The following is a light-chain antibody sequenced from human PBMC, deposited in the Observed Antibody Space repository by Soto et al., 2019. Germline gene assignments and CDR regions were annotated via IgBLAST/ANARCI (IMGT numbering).Light chain of an antibody. CDR3: LEYDNLPPFT. V-gene: IGKV1-33*01. CDR1: QDIRKS. Sequence: DIQMTQSPSSLSASVGDRVTITCQASQDIRKSLNWFQHKAGKAPKLLIYAASNLDAGVPPRFSGGGSGTDFTFTISNLQPEDVATYYCLEYDNLPPFTFGPGTKVELK. J-gene: IGKJ3*01. CDR2: AAS.